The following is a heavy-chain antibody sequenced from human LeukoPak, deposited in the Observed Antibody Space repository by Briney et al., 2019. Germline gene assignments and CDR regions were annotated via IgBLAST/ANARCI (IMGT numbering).Heavy chain of an antibody. CDR2: ISAYNGNT. Sequence: GASVKVSCKASGYTFTSYGISWVRQAPRQGLEWMGWISAYNGNTNYAQKLQGRVTMSTDTSTSTAYMELRSLRSDDTAVYYCARDEVPAKIYYYYYYGMDVWGQGTTVTVSS. CDR3: ARDEVPAKIYYYYYYGMDV. J-gene: IGHJ6*02. CDR1: GYTFTSYG. D-gene: IGHD2-15*01. V-gene: IGHV1-18*01.